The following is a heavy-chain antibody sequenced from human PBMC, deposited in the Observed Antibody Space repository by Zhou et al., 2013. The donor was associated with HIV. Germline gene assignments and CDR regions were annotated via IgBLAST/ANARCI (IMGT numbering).Heavy chain of an antibody. V-gene: IGHV4-4*08. CDR1: NGSISSFY. D-gene: IGHD3-10*01. CDR2: IHVSGNT. J-gene: IGHJ4*02. Sequence: QVQLQEAGPRLVKSSETLSLSCTVSNGSISSFYWSWIRQSPGKGLEWIGFIHVSGNTQYNPSLASRVSMSLNAPRNLFFLSIFSMTAVDTAIYYCARGKFGGSGSYHFDHWGQGLLITVSS. CDR3: ARGKFGGSGSYHFDH.